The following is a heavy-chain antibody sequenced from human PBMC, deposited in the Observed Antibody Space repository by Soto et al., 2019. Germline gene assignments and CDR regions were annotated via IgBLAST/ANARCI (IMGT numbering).Heavy chain of an antibody. CDR1: GGSVSSGSYY. Sequence: QVQLQESGPGLVKPSETLSLTCTVSGGSVSSGSYYWSWIRQPPGKGLEWIGYIYYSGRTNYNPTLKRRVTKAVDTSKNQFSVKLSSVTAADTAVYDCARWDYDSGGYRYFDLWGRGSLVTVSS. J-gene: IGHJ2*01. V-gene: IGHV4-61*01. D-gene: IGHD3-22*01. CDR3: ARWDYDSGGYRYFDL. CDR2: IYYSGRT.